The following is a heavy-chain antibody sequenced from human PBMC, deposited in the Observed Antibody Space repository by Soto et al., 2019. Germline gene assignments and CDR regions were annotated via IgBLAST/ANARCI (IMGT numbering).Heavy chain of an antibody. CDR2: ISYDGNTQ. Sequence: QVQLVESGGGVVQPGGSLRLSCAASGFIFSGYAMHWVRQAPGKGLEWVAVISYDGNTQYYADSVKGRFTVSRDNSNNLLYVEMNNLRDEDTAMYYCANETNAYEINFWGQGTLVTVSP. V-gene: IGHV3-30-3*02. CDR3: ANETNAYEINF. D-gene: IGHD3-9*01. CDR1: GFIFSGYA. J-gene: IGHJ4*02.